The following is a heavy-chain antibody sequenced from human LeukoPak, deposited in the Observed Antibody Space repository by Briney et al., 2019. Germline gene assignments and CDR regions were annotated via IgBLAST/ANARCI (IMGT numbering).Heavy chain of an antibody. V-gene: IGHV3-23*01. Sequence: GGSLRLSCAASGFTFSSYAMSWVRQAPGKGLEWVSAISGSGGSTYYTDSVKGRFTISRDNSKNTLYLQMNGLRAEDTAVYYCAKDHYDRYYFDYWGQGTLVTVSS. CDR1: GFTFSSYA. D-gene: IGHD3-10*02. CDR3: AKDHYDRYYFDY. J-gene: IGHJ4*02. CDR2: ISGSGGST.